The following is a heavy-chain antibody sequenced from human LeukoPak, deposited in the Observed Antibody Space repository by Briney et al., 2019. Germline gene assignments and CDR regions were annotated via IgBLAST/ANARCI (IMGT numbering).Heavy chain of an antibody. CDR2: ISSSGSTI. Sequence: GGSLRLSCEASGFTFSDYYMSWIRQAPGKGLEWVSYISSSGSTIYYADSVKGRFTISRDNAKNSLYLQMNSLRAEDTAVYYCTTDQGSHYYDSSVGGFFDYWGQGTLVTVSS. D-gene: IGHD3-22*01. V-gene: IGHV3-11*01. CDR3: TTDQGSHYYDSSVGGFFDY. CDR1: GFTFSDYY. J-gene: IGHJ4*02.